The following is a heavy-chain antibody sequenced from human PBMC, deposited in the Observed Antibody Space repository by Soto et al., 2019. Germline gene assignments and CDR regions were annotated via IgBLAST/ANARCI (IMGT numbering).Heavy chain of an antibody. D-gene: IGHD1-26*01. CDR1: GGSFSGYY. CDR3: ARGRKVFGGSYERLSDY. J-gene: IGHJ4*02. Sequence: QVQLQQWGAGLLKPSETLSLTCAVYGGSFSGYYWSWIRQPPGKGLEWIGEINHSGSTNYNPSLMSGVTISVDSSKNKCSLKVRCVKGADTTVYYCARGRKVFGGSYERLSDYWGQGTLVTVSS. CDR2: INHSGST. V-gene: IGHV4-34*01.